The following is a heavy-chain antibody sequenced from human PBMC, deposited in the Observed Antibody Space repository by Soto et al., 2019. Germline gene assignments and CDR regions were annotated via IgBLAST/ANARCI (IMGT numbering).Heavy chain of an antibody. CDR2: IYSGGST. Sequence: GGSLRLSCAASGFTVSSNYMSWVRQAPGKGLEWVSVIYSGGSTYYADSVKGRFTISRDNSKNTLYLQMNSLRAEDTAVYYCAREYYYDSSGYYYTDYWGQGT. CDR3: AREYYYDSSGYYYTDY. V-gene: IGHV3-66*01. J-gene: IGHJ4*02. CDR1: GFTVSSNY. D-gene: IGHD3-22*01.